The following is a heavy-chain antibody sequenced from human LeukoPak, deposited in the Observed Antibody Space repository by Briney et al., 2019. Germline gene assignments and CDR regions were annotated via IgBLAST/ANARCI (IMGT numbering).Heavy chain of an antibody. CDR3: ARLGRRVSYFDY. V-gene: IGHV4-59*08. CDR2: IYYSGST. D-gene: IGHD2-8*01. CDR1: GGSISSYY. J-gene: IGHJ4*02. Sequence: SETLSLTCTVSGGSISSYYWSWIRQPPGKGLEWIGYIYYSGSTNYNPSLKSRVTISVDTSKNQFSLKLSSVTAADTAVYYCARLGRRVSYFDYWGQGTLVTVSS.